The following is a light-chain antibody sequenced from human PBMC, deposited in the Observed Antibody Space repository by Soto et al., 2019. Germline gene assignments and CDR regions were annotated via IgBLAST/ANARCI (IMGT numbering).Light chain of an antibody. Sequence: EIVLTQSPATLSLSPGERATLSCRASQSISRYLVWYQQKPGQDPRLLIYDASNRATGIPARFSGRGSETDFTLTVSSLEPEEFAVYYCQQRSSWPGTFGGGTKVVIK. CDR2: DAS. CDR1: QSISRY. CDR3: QQRSSWPGT. V-gene: IGKV3-11*01. J-gene: IGKJ4*01.